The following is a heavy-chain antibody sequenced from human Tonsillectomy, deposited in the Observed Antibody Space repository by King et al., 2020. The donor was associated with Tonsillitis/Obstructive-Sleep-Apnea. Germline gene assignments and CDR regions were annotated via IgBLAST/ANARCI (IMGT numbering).Heavy chain of an antibody. CDR2: ISGSKGGT. Sequence: VQLVESGGGLVQPGGSLRLSCGASGFTFSTYAMTWVRQAPGKGPEGVSGISGSKGGTSYADSVKVRFTISRDNSKNTLYLQMNSLRADDTALYYCAKDFAAVTGDPGSWGQGTLVTVSS. D-gene: IGHD6-19*01. J-gene: IGHJ5*02. CDR3: AKDFAAVTGDPGS. CDR1: GFTFSTYA. V-gene: IGHV3-23*04.